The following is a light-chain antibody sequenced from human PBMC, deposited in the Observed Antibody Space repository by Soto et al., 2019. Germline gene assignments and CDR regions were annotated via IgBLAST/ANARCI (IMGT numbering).Light chain of an antibody. CDR2: EVN. J-gene: IGLJ1*01. V-gene: IGLV2-23*02. Sequence: QSVLTQPASVSGSPGQSITISCTATSNDVWTYNLVSWYQQHPGKAPKLLLFEVNKRPSGVSGRFSGSKSGNTASLTISGLQAEDEADYYCCSFTSSNTHVFGTGTKLTVL. CDR3: CSFTSSNTHV. CDR1: SNDVWTYNL.